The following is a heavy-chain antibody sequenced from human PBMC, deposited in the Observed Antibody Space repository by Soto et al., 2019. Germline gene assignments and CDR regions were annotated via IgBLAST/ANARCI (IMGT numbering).Heavy chain of an antibody. CDR3: AKEEGPGVFGELLLSWVDY. J-gene: IGHJ4*02. CDR1: GFTFSSYA. D-gene: IGHD3-10*02. V-gene: IGHV3-23*01. Sequence: EVQLLESGGGLVQPGGSLRLSCAASGFTFSSYAMSWVRQAPGKGLEWVSAISGSGGSTYYADSVKGRFTISRDNSKNTLYLQMNSLRAEDTAVYYCAKEEGPGVFGELLLSWVDYWGQGTLVTVSS. CDR2: ISGSGGST.